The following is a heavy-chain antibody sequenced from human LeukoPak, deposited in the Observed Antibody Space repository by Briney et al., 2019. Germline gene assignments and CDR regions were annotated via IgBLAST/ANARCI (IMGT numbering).Heavy chain of an antibody. CDR1: GYTFTVNY. V-gene: IGHV1-2*02. CDR2: INPNSGGT. CDR3: ASALRYFDWLFDY. J-gene: IGHJ4*02. Sequence: EASVTVSFKAAGYTFTVNYMHWGRQAQGQGQEWMGGINPNSGGTNYAQKYQGRGSMTRDTSIRTAYMELSRLRSDDTAVYYCASALRYFDWLFDYWGQGTLVTVSS. D-gene: IGHD3-9*01.